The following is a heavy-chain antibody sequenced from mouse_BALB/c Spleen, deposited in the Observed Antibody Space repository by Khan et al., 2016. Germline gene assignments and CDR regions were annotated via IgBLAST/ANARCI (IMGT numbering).Heavy chain of an antibody. D-gene: IGHD2-4*01. J-gene: IGHJ2*01. V-gene: IGHV3-2*02. CDR3: ASCDYDRGYFDY. CDR1: GYSITSDYA. Sequence: EVQLQESGPGLVKPSQSLSLTCTVTGYSITSDYAWNWIRQFPGNKLEWMGYITYSGSTSYNPSLKSRISIPRATSKNQFFLQLNSVTTEATATYYCASCDYDRGYFDYWGQGTTLTVSS. CDR2: ITYSGST.